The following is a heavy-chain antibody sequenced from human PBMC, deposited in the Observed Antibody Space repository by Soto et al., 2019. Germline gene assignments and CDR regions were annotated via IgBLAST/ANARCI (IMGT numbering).Heavy chain of an antibody. J-gene: IGHJ4*02. D-gene: IGHD3-10*01. Sequence: ASVKVSCKASGYTFTSYAMHWVRQAPGQRLEWMGWINAGNGNTKYSQKFQGRVTITRDTSANTAYMELSSLRSEDTAVYYCARVIPYYYGSGTQYPFDYWGQGTLVTVSS. CDR1: GYTFTSYA. CDR3: ARVIPYYYGSGTQYPFDY. CDR2: INAGNGNT. V-gene: IGHV1-3*01.